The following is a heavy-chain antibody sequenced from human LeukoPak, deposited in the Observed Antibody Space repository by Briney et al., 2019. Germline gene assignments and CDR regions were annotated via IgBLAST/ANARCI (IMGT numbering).Heavy chain of an antibody. J-gene: IGHJ4*02. CDR3: ARDHSSSWYSRPFDY. D-gene: IGHD6-13*01. CDR1: GFTFSGYW. V-gene: IGHV3-7*01. Sequence: PGGSLRLSCAASGFTFSGYWMSWVRQAPGKGLEWVANIKQDGSEKYYVDSVKGRFTISRDNAKNSLYLQMNSLRAEDTAVYYCARDHSSSWYSRPFDYWGQGTLVTVSS. CDR2: IKQDGSEK.